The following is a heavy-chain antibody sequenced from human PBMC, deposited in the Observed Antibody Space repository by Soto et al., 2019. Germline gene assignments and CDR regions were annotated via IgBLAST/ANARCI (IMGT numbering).Heavy chain of an antibody. CDR2: MSPNSGNT. V-gene: IGHV1-8*01. D-gene: IGHD3-16*01. CDR3: ARGPPSGGVDF. CDR1: GYTFTSYD. Sequence: HVQLVQAGAEVKKPGASVTVSCTAAGYTFTSYDINWVRQAAGQGFEWMGWMSPNSGNTGYAQKLQGRVTMPRNTAISTAYMARSSLTSEDTAVYYCARGPPSGGVDFWGQGTLVTVSS. J-gene: IGHJ4*02.